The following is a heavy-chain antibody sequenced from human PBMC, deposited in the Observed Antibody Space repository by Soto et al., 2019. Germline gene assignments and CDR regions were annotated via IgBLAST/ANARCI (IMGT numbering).Heavy chain of an antibody. J-gene: IGHJ4*02. V-gene: IGHV3-9*01. CDR1: GFTFDDYA. D-gene: IGHD6-6*01. CDR3: AKDNDKYSSSSYDY. Sequence: EVQLVESGGGLVQPGRSLRLSCAASGFTFDDYAMHWVRQAPGKGLEWVSGISWNSGSIGYADSVKGRFTISRDNAKNSLHLQINSLRAEDTAFYYCAKDNDKYSSSSYDYWGQGTLVTVSS. CDR2: ISWNSGSI.